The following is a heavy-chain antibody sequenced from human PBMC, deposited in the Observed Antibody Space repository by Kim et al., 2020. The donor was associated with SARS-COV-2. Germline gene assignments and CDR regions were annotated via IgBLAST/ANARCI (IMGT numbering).Heavy chain of an antibody. D-gene: IGHD1-26*01. V-gene: IGHV3-30-3*01. CDR1: GFTFSSYA. CDR3: ASARPRSTVVLGASNYG. Sequence: GGSLRLSCAASGFTFSSYAMHWVRQAPGKGLEWVAVISYDGSNKYYADSVKGRFTISRDNSKNTRYLQMNSLRAEDTAVYYCASARPRSTVVLGASNYG. CDR2: ISYDGSNK. J-gene: IGHJ6*01.